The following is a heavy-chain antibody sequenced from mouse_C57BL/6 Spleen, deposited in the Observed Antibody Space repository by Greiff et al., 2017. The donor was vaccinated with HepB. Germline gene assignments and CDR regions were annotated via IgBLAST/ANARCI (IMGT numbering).Heavy chain of an antibody. CDR2: IDPSDSYT. Sequence: QVQLQQPGAELVMPGASVKLSCKASGYTFTSYWMHWVKQRPGQGLEWIGEIDPSDSYTNYNQKFKGKSTLTVDKSSSTAYMQLSSLTSEDSAVYYCASTLYYYGSSRYYFDYWGQGTTLTVSS. CDR1: GYTFTSYW. J-gene: IGHJ2*01. CDR3: ASTLYYYGSSRYYFDY. D-gene: IGHD1-1*01. V-gene: IGHV1-69*01.